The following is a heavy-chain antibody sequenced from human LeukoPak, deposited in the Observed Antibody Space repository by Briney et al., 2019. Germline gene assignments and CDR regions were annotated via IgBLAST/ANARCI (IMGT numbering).Heavy chain of an antibody. V-gene: IGHV1-18*01. D-gene: IGHD1-14*01. Sequence: ASVKVSCKASGYTFTSYGISWVRQAPGQGREGMGWISAYNRNTNSAQKLQGTVTMTTAPSTSTAYMELRSLRSDDTAVYYCARARKGLREPWGQGTLVTVSS. CDR3: ARARKGLREP. CDR2: ISAYNRNT. CDR1: GYTFTSYG. J-gene: IGHJ5*02.